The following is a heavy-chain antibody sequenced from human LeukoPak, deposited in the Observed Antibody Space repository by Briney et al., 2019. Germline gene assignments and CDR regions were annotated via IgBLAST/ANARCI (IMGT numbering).Heavy chain of an antibody. CDR3: AKEHCSSTSCYFFVLSDAFDI. V-gene: IGHV3-23*01. D-gene: IGHD2-2*01. CDR1: GFTFSSYA. CDR2: ISGSGGST. J-gene: IGHJ3*02. Sequence: GGSLRLSCAASGFTFSSYAISWVRQAPGKGLEWVSAISGSGGSTYYADSVKGRFTISRDNSKNTLYLQMNSLRAEDTAVYYCAKEHCSSTSCYFFVLSDAFDIWGQETMVTVSS.